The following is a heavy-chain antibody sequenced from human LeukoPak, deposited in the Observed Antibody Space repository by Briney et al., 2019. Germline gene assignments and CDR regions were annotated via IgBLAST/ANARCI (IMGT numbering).Heavy chain of an antibody. CDR1: GFTFRDYY. CDR2: ISRSGDTL. V-gene: IGHV3-11*01. CDR3: AREVVIFPDYYYYGMDV. Sequence: PGGSLRLSCAASGFTFRDYYMTWIRQAPGKGLEWISYISRSGDTLYYADSVEGRFTISRDNAKNSLYLQMNSLRAEDTAVYYCAREVVIFPDYYYYGMDVWGQGTTVTDSS. D-gene: IGHD3-9*01. J-gene: IGHJ6*02.